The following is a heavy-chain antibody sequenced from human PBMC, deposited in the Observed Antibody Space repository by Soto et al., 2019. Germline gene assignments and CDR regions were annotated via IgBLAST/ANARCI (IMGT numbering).Heavy chain of an antibody. CDR3: ARQGGAEVGATKYYYGMDV. D-gene: IGHD1-26*01. J-gene: IGHJ6*02. CDR1: GYSFSTFW. V-gene: IGHV5-51*01. CDR2: IYPGDSDT. Sequence: TGESLKISCKGSGYSFSTFWIAWVRQMPGKGLEWMGIIYPGDSDTRYSPSFQGQVTISADKSISTAYLQWSSLKASDTAMYYCARQGGAEVGATKYYYGMDVWGQGTTVTVSS.